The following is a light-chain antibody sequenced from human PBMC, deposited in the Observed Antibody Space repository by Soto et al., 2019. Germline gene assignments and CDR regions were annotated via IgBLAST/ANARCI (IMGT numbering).Light chain of an antibody. Sequence: QSVLTQPASVSGSPGQSITIACTGTNSDVGSYKYVSWFQQHPGKAPKLIIYEVSIRPSGVSNRFSGSKSGNTASLTISGLQPEDEADYYCTSYSTSSTLVVFGGGIKLTVL. CDR3: TSYSTSSTLVV. CDR2: EVS. CDR1: NSDVGSYKY. J-gene: IGLJ3*02. V-gene: IGLV2-14*03.